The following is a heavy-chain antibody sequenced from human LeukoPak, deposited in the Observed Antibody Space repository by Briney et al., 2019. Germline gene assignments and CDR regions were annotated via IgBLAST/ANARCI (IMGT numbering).Heavy chain of an antibody. CDR2: IRNDGSMR. D-gene: IGHD2-2*01. CDR1: GFIFSNYG. Sequence: GGSLRLSCAASGFIFSNYGMHWVRQTPAKGLEWVAFIRNDGSMRYYADSVKGRFTISRDNSKNTLYMQMNNLRTEDMAVYYCAKSDIIVVSDAKGNWFDPWGQGSLVTVSS. V-gene: IGHV3-30*02. CDR3: AKSDIIVVSDAKGNWFDP. J-gene: IGHJ5*02.